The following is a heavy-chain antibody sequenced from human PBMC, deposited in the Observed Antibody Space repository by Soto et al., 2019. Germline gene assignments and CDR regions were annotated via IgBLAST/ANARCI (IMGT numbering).Heavy chain of an antibody. CDR2: MNPNSGNT. CDR3: ARSTNDYGDRH. J-gene: IGHJ4*02. V-gene: IGHV1-8*01. Sequence: APGKVSRKASWYTLTRYYIKWGRKATGQGLEWMGWMNPNSGNTGYAQKFQGRVTMTRNTSISTAYMELSSLRSEDTAVYYCARSTNDYGDRHWGQGTLVTVSS. D-gene: IGHD4-17*01. CDR1: WYTLTRYY.